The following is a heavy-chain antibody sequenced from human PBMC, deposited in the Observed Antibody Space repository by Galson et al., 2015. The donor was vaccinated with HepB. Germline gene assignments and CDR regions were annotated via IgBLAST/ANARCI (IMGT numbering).Heavy chain of an antibody. CDR1: GYTFTSYY. CDR2: INPSGGST. D-gene: IGHD4-23*01. J-gene: IGHJ3*02. CDR3: ASLGYGGNRDDAFDI. Sequence: SVKVSCKASGYTFTSYYMHWVRQAPGQGLEWMGIINPSGGSTSYAQKFQGRVTMTRDTSTSTVYMELSSLRSEDTAVYYCASLGYGGNRDDAFDIWGQGTMVTVSS. V-gene: IGHV1-46*01.